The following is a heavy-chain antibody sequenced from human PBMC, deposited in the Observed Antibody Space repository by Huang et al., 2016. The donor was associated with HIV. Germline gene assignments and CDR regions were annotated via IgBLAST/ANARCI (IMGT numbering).Heavy chain of an antibody. D-gene: IGHD4-17*01. V-gene: IGHV4-34*01. CDR3: ARTLWKYGDYGYFDS. CDR2: INHSGTT. J-gene: IGHJ4*02. Sequence: HVQLQQWGAGLLKPSETLSLTCAVNGGSFSDYYWTWIRQSPGKGLEWIGEINHSGTTNYNPSIKSRVTMSIDWSRRQFSLKVKSVTAADTAVYYCARTLWKYGDYGYFDSWGQGALVTVSS. CDR1: GGSFSDYY.